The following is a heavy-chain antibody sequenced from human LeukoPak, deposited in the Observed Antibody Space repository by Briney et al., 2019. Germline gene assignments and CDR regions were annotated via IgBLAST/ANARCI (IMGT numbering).Heavy chain of an antibody. D-gene: IGHD2-2*01. Sequence: SVKVSCKASGGTFSSYAISWVRQAPGQGLEWTGGIIPIFGTANYAQKFQGRVTITADESTSTAYMELSSLRSEDTAVYYCARGYCSSTSCYAGAYYYYYMDVWGKGTTVTVSS. J-gene: IGHJ6*03. CDR3: ARGYCSSTSCYAGAYYYYYMDV. CDR1: GGTFSSYA. V-gene: IGHV1-69*13. CDR2: IIPIFGTA.